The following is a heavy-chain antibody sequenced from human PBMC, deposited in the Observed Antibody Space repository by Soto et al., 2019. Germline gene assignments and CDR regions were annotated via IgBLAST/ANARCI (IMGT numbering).Heavy chain of an antibody. J-gene: IGHJ5*02. CDR1: GGTISKSF. CDR3: VRDGSKILREHFDP. V-gene: IGHV4-4*07. Sequence: PSETLSLTCSASGGTISKSFWSWVRKPVGGGLEWMGRIYVTGSTDYNPSLRGRISMSVDVVKKTFSLRLTSVTAADTGVYYCVRDGSKILREHFDPWGQGLKVTVSA. CDR2: IYVTGST.